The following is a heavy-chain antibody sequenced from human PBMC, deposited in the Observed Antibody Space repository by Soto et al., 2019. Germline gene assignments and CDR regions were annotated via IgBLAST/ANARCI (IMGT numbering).Heavy chain of an antibody. V-gene: IGHV3-53*02. Sequence: VQLVETGGGLIQPGGSLRLSCAASGFSVGSNYMTWVRQSPGKGLEWVSLIYSNGDTDYADSVKGRFSISRDNFKNTPYLQMNNLRAEDTAVYHCARKSDSSPVPEADGVWGRGTLVTVSS. J-gene: IGHJ4*02. CDR3: ARKSDSSPVPEADGV. CDR2: IYSNGDT. CDR1: GFSVGSNY. D-gene: IGHD2-8*01.